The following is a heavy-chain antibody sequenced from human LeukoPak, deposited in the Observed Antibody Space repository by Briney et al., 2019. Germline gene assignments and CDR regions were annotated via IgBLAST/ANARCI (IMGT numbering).Heavy chain of an antibody. CDR2: ISSSSSYI. CDR1: GFTFSSYS. D-gene: IGHD5-12*01. J-gene: IGHJ4*02. CDR3: AKAPRGYSGYEGENYFDY. V-gene: IGHV3-21*01. Sequence: VKPGGSLRLSCAASGFTFSSYSMNWVRQAPGKGLEWVSSISSSSSYIYYADSVKGRFTISRDNAKNSLYLQMNSLRAEDTAVYYCAKAPRGYSGYEGENYFDYWGQGTLVTVSS.